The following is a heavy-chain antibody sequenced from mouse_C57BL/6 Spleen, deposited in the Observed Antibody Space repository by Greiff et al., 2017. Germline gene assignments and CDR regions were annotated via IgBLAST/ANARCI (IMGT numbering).Heavy chain of an antibody. V-gene: IGHV1-64*01. CDR3: ARSRDYDENFDY. J-gene: IGHJ2*01. Sequence: QVQLQQPGAELVKPGASVKLSCKASGYTFTSYWMHWVKQRPGQGLEWIGMIHPNSGSTNYNEKFKSKATLTVDKSSSTAYMQLSSLTSEDSAVYYCARSRDYDENFDYWGQGTTRTVSS. D-gene: IGHD2-4*01. CDR1: GYTFTSYW. CDR2: IHPNSGST.